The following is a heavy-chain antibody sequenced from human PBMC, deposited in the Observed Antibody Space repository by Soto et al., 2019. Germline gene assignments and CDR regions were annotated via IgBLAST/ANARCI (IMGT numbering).Heavy chain of an antibody. Sequence: GGSLRLSCAASGFTVSSNYMSWVRQAPGKGLEWVSVIYSGGSTYYADSVKGRFTISRHNSKNTLYLQMNSLRAEDTAVYYCARGTARDYYYYYMDVWGKGTTVTVSS. V-gene: IGHV3-53*04. D-gene: IGHD4-17*01. CDR2: IYSGGST. CDR3: ARGTARDYYYYYMDV. J-gene: IGHJ6*03. CDR1: GFTVSSNY.